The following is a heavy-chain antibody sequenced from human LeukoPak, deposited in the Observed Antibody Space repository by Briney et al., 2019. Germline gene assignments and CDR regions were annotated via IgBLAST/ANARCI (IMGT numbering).Heavy chain of an antibody. CDR2: ISWNSGSI. D-gene: IGHD2-2*01. V-gene: IGHV3-9*03. J-gene: IGHJ4*02. Sequence: GGSLRLSCAASGFTFDDYAMHWVRQAPGKGLEWVSGISWNSGSIGYADSVKGRFTISRDNAKNSLNLQMNSLRAEDMALYYCAKAACSSTSCYADYWGQGTLVTVSS. CDR1: GFTFDDYA. CDR3: AKAACSSTSCYADY.